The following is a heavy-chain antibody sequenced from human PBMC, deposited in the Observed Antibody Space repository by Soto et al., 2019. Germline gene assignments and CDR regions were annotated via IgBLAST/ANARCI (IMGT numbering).Heavy chain of an antibody. D-gene: IGHD4-17*01. Sequence: VGSLRLSCAASGFTFSSYAMHWVRQAPGKGLEWVAVISYDGSNKYYADSVKGRFTISRDNSKNTLYLQMNSLRAEDTAVYYCARGNSRMTTVTTKGYWGQGTLVTVSS. V-gene: IGHV3-30-3*01. CDR1: GFTFSSYA. J-gene: IGHJ4*02. CDR3: ARGNSRMTTVTTKGY. CDR2: ISYDGSNK.